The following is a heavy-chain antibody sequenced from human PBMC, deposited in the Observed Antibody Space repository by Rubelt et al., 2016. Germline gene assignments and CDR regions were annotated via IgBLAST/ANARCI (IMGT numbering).Heavy chain of an antibody. CDR2: INHSGST. J-gene: IGHJ4*02. CDR3: ARGRTYYDFWSGRGGFDY. Sequence: QVQLQQWGAGLLKPSETLSLTCAVYGGSFSGYYWSWIRQPPGKGLEWIGEINHSGSTNYNPSLEVRVTILVDTSSNNVSLRRGSGTAAETAVYYCARGRTYYDFWSGRGGFDYWGQGTLVTVSS. D-gene: IGHD3-3*01. CDR1: GGSFSGYY. V-gene: IGHV4-34*01.